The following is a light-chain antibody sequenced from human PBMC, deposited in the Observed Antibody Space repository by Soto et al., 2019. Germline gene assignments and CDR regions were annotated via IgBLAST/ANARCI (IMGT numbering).Light chain of an antibody. CDR3: QRYNGT. CDR1: QYVGSW. J-gene: IGKJ5*01. CDR2: KAS. Sequence: DIQLTQSPSTLSASVGDRVTITCRASQYVGSWLAWYQQKPGKAPKLLIYKASNLQSGVPSRFSGSGSATEFTLTISSLQPDDSATYYCQRYNGTFGQGTRLEIK. V-gene: IGKV1-5*03.